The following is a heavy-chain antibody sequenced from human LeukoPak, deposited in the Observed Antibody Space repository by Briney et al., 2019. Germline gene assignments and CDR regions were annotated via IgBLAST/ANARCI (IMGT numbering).Heavy chain of an antibody. Sequence: PGESLRLSRAASGFTFSSYAMHWVRQAPGKGLEYVSAISSNGGSTYYANSVKGRFTISRDNSKNTLYLQMGSLRAEDMAVYYCASPGAYYWGQGTLVTVSS. CDR1: GFTFSSYA. CDR2: ISSNGGST. V-gene: IGHV3-64*01. J-gene: IGHJ4*02. CDR3: ASPGAYY.